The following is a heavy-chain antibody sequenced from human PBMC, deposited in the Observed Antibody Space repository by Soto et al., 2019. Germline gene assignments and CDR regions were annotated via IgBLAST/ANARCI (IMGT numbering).Heavy chain of an antibody. D-gene: IGHD3-3*01. CDR3: ARQVGVATLLINYGMDV. V-gene: IGHV3-48*03. Sequence: GSLRLSCAASGFTFSSYEMNWVRQAPGKGLEWVSYISSSGSTIYYADSVKGRFTISRDNAKNSLYLQMNSLRAEDTAVYYCARQVGVATLLINYGMDVWGQGITVTVSS. CDR1: GFTFSSYE. J-gene: IGHJ6*02. CDR2: ISSSGSTI.